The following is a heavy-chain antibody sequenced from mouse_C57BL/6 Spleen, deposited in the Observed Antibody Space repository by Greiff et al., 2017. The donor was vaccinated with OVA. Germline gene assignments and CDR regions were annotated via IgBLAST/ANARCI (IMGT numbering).Heavy chain of an antibody. J-gene: IGHJ2*01. CDR2: IDPENGDT. D-gene: IGHD1-1*01. CDR1: GFTIKDDY. CDR3: TRYYYGC. Sequence: EVKLVESGAELVRPGASVKLSCTASGFTIKDDYMHWVKQRPEQGLEWIGWIDPENGDTEYASKFQGKATITADTSSNTAYLQLSSLTSEDTAVYYCTRYYYGCWGQGTTLTVSS. V-gene: IGHV14-4*01.